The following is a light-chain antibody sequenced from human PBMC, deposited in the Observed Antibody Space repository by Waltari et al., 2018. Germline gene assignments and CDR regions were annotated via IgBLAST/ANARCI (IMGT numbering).Light chain of an antibody. V-gene: IGLV2-23*02. CDR2: EVN. CDR3: CSYAGTTSWL. CDR1: SSYVGDYNL. Sequence: QSALTQPASVSGSPGQSIPISCTGTSSYVGDYNLVSWYQQHAGQVPKLIIYEVNKRPSGFSTRFSGSRSGNTASLTISGLQAEDEATYFCCSYAGTTSWLFGGGTKVTVL. J-gene: IGLJ3*02.